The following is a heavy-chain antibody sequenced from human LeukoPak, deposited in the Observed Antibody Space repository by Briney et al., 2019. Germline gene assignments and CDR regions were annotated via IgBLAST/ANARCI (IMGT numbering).Heavy chain of an antibody. D-gene: IGHD6-13*01. Sequence: SVKVSCKASGGTFSSYAISWVQQAPGQGLEWMGRIIPILGIANYAQKFQGRVTITADKSTSTAYMELSSLRSEDTAVYYCARDLRDQAAGPLLYSDYWGQGTLVTVSS. J-gene: IGHJ4*02. CDR1: GGTFSSYA. CDR3: ARDLRDQAAGPLLYSDY. CDR2: IIPILGIA. V-gene: IGHV1-69*04.